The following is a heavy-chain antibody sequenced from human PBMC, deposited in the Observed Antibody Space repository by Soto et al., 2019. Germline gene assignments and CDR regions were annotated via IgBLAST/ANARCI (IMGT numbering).Heavy chain of an antibody. J-gene: IGHJ5*02. CDR1: GYTFNDYE. CDR3: ARIAMPARPRWYNWFDP. V-gene: IGHV1-8*02. D-gene: IGHD2-2*01. CDR2: MNPNSGET. Sequence: QEQLVQSAAEVKKPGASVKVSCMTSGYTFNDYEINWVRQATGQGLEWIGWMNPNSGETGYAQRFQGRVPMTTRTSLSTAYLELSSLTSDDTAVDYCARIAMPARPRWYNWFDPWGQGTLVTVSS.